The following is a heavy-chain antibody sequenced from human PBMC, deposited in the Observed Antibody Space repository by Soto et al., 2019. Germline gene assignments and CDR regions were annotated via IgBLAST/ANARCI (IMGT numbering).Heavy chain of an antibody. J-gene: IGHJ5*02. CDR3: AKDSGIAVAGNWFDP. CDR1: GFTFSSYA. CDR2: ISGSGGST. D-gene: IGHD6-19*01. Sequence: GGSLRLSCAASGFTFSSYAMSWVRQAPGKGLEWVSAISGSGGSTYYADSVKGLFTISRDNSMNTLFLQMNSLRAEVSSLYYCAKDSGIAVAGNWFDPWGQGTLVTVSS. V-gene: IGHV3-23*01.